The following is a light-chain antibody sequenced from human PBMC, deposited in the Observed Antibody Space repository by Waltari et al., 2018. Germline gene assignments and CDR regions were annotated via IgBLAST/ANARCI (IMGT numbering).Light chain of an antibody. CDR1: NIGSKS. V-gene: IGLV3-21*03. CDR3: QVWDSSSDHYV. J-gene: IGLJ1*01. Sequence: SYVLTPPPSVSVAPGKTARIPCGGNNIGSKSVNWYQQKPGQAPVLVVYDDSDRPSGIPERFSGSNSGNTATLTISRVEAGDEADYYCQVWDSSSDHYVFGTGTKVTVL. CDR2: DDS.